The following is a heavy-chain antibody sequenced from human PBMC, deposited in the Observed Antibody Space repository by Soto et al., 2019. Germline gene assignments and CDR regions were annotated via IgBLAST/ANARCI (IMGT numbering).Heavy chain of an antibody. CDR2: INAGNGNT. V-gene: IGHV1-3*01. CDR1: GYTFTSYA. Sequence: ASVKVSCKASGYTFTSYAMHWVRQAPGQRLEWMGWINAGNGNTKYSQKFQGRVTITRDTSASTAYMELSSLRSEDTAVYYCARDLPHSSSSRGWFDPCGQGTLVTVSS. J-gene: IGHJ5*02. CDR3: ARDLPHSSSSRGWFDP. D-gene: IGHD6-6*01.